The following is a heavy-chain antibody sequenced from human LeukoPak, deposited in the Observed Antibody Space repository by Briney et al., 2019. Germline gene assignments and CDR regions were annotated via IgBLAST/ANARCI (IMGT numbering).Heavy chain of an antibody. CDR2: IYRSGST. CDR3: VRRHSSGWFYY. V-gene: IGHV4-38-2*02. D-gene: IGHD6-19*01. CDR1: GYSISNGYY. Sequence: KPSETLSLTCTVSGYSISNGYYWDWIRQPPGRGLEWIGNIYRSGSTSYNPSLKSRVTISVDTSKNQFSLKVNSVTAADTAVYYCVRRHSSGWFYYWGQGTLVTVSS. J-gene: IGHJ4*02.